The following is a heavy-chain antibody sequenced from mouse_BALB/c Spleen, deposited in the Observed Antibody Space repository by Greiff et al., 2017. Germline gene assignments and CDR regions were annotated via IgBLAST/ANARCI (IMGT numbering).Heavy chain of an antibody. J-gene: IGHJ4*01. CDR1: GFTFSSYA. D-gene: IGHD2-4*01. CDR2: ISSGGST. V-gene: IGHV5-6-5*01. CDR3: ARGGDYAYAMDY. Sequence: EVQGVESGGGLVKPGGSLKLSCAASGFTFSSYAMSWVRQTPEKRLEWVASISSGGSTYYPDSVKGRFTISRDNARNILYLQMSSLRSEDTAMYYCARGGDYAYAMDYWGQGTSVTVSS.